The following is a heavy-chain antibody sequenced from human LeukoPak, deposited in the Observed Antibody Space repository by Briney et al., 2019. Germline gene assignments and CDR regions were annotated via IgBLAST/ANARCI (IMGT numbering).Heavy chain of an antibody. J-gene: IGHJ4*02. CDR3: ARHSRLQPTLGGYFDY. CDR1: GYSISSGYY. V-gene: IGHV4-38-2*01. D-gene: IGHD3-16*01. CDR2: TYHSGST. Sequence: PSETLSLTCAVSGYSISSGYYWGWIRQPPGKGLEWIGSTYHSGSTYYNPSLKSRVTISVDTSKNQFSLKLSSVTAADTAVYYCARHSRLQPTLGGYFDYWGQGTLVTVSS.